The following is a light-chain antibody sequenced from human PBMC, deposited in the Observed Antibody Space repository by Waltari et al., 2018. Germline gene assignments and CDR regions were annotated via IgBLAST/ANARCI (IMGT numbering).Light chain of an antibody. J-gene: IGKJ4*01. CDR3: QQRGNWTPLT. Sequence: ELVLTQSPATLYLSPGERATLSCRASQSVGNFLAWYRQKPGQPPRTVIYDVSHRAPDTPARFSGSGSGTDFTLTISTLEPEDFAFYYCQQRGNWTPLTFGGGTEVVIK. CDR2: DVS. V-gene: IGKV3-11*01. CDR1: QSVGNF.